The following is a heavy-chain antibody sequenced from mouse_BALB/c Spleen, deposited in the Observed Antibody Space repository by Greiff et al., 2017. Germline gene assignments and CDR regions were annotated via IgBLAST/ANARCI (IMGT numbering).Heavy chain of an antibody. J-gene: IGHJ4*01. CDR2: IYPGDGDT. CDR3: ARQATVVAARAMDY. V-gene: IGHV1-82*01. CDR1: GYAFSSSW. Sequence: VKLVESGPELVKPGASVKISCKASGYAFSSSWMNWVKQRPGQGLEWIGRIYPGDGDTNYNGKFKGKATLTADKSSSTAYMQLSSLTSVDSAVYFCARQATVVAARAMDYWGQGTSVTVSS. D-gene: IGHD1-1*01.